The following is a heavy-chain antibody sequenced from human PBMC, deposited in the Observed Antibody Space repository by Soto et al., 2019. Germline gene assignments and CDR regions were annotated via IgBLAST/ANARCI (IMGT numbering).Heavy chain of an antibody. Sequence: ASVKVSCKASGYTFTGYYMHWVRQAPGQGLEWMGWINPNSGGTNYAQKFQGWVTMTRDTSISTAYMELSRLRSDDTAVYYCARDLRYYYYGMDVWGQGTTVTVSS. D-gene: IGHD3-9*01. CDR2: INPNSGGT. V-gene: IGHV1-2*04. J-gene: IGHJ6*02. CDR1: GYTFTGYY. CDR3: ARDLRYYYYGMDV.